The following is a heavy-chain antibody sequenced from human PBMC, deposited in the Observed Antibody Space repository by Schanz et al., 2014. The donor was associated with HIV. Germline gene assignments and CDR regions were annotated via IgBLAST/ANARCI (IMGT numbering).Heavy chain of an antibody. Sequence: EVQLVESGGGLVQPGGSLRLSCAASGFTFSTSWMHWVRQAPGKGLEWVSGISWNRKNIGYADSVKGRFTISRDNAKNSLYLQMNSLRAEDTALYYCAKDNGWPLASYYGMDVWGQGTTVTVSS. CDR3: AKDNGWPLASYYGMDV. CDR1: GFTFSTSW. CDR2: ISWNRKNI. V-gene: IGHV3-9*01. D-gene: IGHD6-19*01. J-gene: IGHJ6*02.